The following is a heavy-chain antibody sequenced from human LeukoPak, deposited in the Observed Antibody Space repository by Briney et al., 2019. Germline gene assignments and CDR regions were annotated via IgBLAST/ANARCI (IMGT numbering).Heavy chain of an antibody. CDR2: IYSGTI. V-gene: IGHV3-53*01. CDR3: ARRAGAYSHPYDY. J-gene: IGHJ4*02. CDR1: GFTVSSNS. Sequence: GGSLRLSCTVSGFTVSSNSMSWVRQAPGKGLEWVSFIYSGTIHYSDSVKGRFTISRDNSKNTLYLQMNSLRAEDTAVYYCARRAGAYSHPYDYWGQGTQVTVSS. D-gene: IGHD4/OR15-4a*01.